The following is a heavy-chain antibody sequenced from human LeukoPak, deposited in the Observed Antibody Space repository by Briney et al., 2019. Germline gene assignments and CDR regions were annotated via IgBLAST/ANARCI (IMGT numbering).Heavy chain of an antibody. D-gene: IGHD1-1*01. V-gene: IGHV3-48*03. J-gene: IGHJ4*02. Sequence: PGGSLRLSCAASGFTFSSYEMNWVRQAPGKGLEWVSYISSSGSTIYYADSVKGRFTISRDNAKNSLYLQMNSLRADDTAVYYCARDRGNGALDYWGQGTLVTVSS. CDR3: ARDRGNGALDY. CDR1: GFTFSSYE. CDR2: ISSSGSTI.